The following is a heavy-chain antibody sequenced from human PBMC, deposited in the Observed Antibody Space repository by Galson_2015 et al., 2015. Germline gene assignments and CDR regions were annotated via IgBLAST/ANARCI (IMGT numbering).Heavy chain of an antibody. CDR2: VTPGSGAT. V-gene: IGHV1-46*01. Sequence: SVKVSCKASGYTFSNYHIHWVRQAPGLGLEWMGIVTPGSGATSYAEKFQGRAIMTGDMSTTTAFLELSSLRSDDAALYYCARETSASVYGYHWGQGTLVTVSS. CDR1: GYTFSNYH. J-gene: IGHJ5*02. CDR3: ARETSASVYGYH. D-gene: IGHD4-17*01.